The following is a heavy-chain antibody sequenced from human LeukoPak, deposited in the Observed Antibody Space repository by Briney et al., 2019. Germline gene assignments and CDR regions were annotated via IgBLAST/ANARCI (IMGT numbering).Heavy chain of an antibody. CDR3: AKEARGYSSGWYYFDQ. Sequence: GGSLRLSCVASGFTFSSYGLHWVRQAPGKGLEWVAVISYDGSSKYYADSVRGRFSISRDNSKNSLYLQMNSLRAEDTAVYYCAKEARGYSSGWYYFDQWGQGTLVTVSS. J-gene: IGHJ4*02. CDR1: GFTFSSYG. CDR2: ISYDGSSK. D-gene: IGHD6-19*01. V-gene: IGHV3-30*18.